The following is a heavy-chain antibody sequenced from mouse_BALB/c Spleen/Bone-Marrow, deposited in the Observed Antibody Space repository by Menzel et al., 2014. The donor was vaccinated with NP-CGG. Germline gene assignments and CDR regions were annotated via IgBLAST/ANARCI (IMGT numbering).Heavy chain of an antibody. CDR1: GFDFSRYW. Sequence: EVQLQQSGGGLVQPGGSLKLSCAASGFDFSRYWMSWVRQAPGKGLEWIGEINPDSSTINYTPSLKDKFINSRDNAKNTLYLQMSKVRSEDTALYYCARQGYYGKGDYWGQGTTPTVSS. CDR2: INPDSSTI. D-gene: IGHD2-1*01. V-gene: IGHV4-1*02. J-gene: IGHJ2*01. CDR3: ARQGYYGKGDY.